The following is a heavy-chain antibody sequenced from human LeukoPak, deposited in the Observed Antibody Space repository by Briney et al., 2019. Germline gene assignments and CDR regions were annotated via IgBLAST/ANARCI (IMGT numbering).Heavy chain of an antibody. CDR3: AKRRSSGSYYNFDY. D-gene: IGHD3-10*01. V-gene: IGHV3-23*01. J-gene: IGHJ4*02. Sequence: PGGSLRLSCAVSGFTFSSYAISWVRQAPGKGVGWVCGISGNGGSTYYADSVKGRFTISRDNSKNTLYLQMNSLRAEDTALYYCAKRRSSGSYYNFDYWGQGTLVTVPT. CDR2: ISGNGGST. CDR1: GFTFSSYA.